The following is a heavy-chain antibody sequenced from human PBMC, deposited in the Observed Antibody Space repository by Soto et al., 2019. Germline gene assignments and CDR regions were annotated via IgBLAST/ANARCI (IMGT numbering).Heavy chain of an antibody. Sequence: QVQLVESGGGVVQPGKSLRLSCAASGFIFSNYGMHWVRQAPGKGLEWVALISFDGKNRNYADSVKGRFTIYRDNPKNPLYLEMNRLRPEDTAFYYCAKRGGVVGGSEHPFFEYWGKGTLVTVS. V-gene: IGHV3-30*18. CDR2: ISFDGKNR. CDR3: AKRGGVVGGSEHPFFEY. D-gene: IGHD2-15*01. J-gene: IGHJ4*02. CDR1: GFIFSNYG.